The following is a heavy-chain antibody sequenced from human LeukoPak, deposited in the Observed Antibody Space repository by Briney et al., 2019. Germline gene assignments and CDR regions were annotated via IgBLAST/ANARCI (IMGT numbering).Heavy chain of an antibody. CDR2: IYTSGST. D-gene: IGHD2-2*01. CDR3: ARMGTGYCSSTSCVGCFDL. Sequence: PSETLSLTCTVSGGSISSYYWSWIRQPAGKGLEWIGRIYTSGSTNYNPSLKSRVTMSVDTSKNQFSPKLSSVTAADTAVYYCARMGTGYCSSTSCVGCFDLWGRGTLVTVSS. V-gene: IGHV4-4*07. CDR1: GGSISSYY. J-gene: IGHJ2*01.